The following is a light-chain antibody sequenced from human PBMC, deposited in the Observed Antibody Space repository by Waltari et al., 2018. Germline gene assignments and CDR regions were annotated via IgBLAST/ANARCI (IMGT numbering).Light chain of an antibody. Sequence: SALTQPPSASGSPGESVTISCTGTRRDIGYFDTVSSYQQNPGKAPKFRIYEVIKRPSGVPDRFSGSKSGNTASLTVSGLQAEDEADYYCCSYAGTNNFYVFGTGTKVTVL. CDR2: EVI. J-gene: IGLJ1*01. CDR3: CSYAGTNNFYV. CDR1: RRDIGYFDT. V-gene: IGLV2-8*01.